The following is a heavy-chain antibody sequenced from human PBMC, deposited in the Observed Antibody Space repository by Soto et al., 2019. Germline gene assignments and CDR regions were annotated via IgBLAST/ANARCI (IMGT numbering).Heavy chain of an antibody. V-gene: IGHV4-34*01. CDR2: INHSGST. CDR3: ARGPLHSSGSDYYYGMDV. J-gene: IGHJ6*02. CDR1: GGSFSGYY. D-gene: IGHD3-22*01. Sequence: SETLSLTCAVYGGSFSGYYWSWIRQPPGKGLEWIGDINHSGSTNYNPSLKSRVTISVDTSKNQFSLKLSSVTAADTAVYYCARGPLHSSGSDYYYGMDVWGQGTTVTVSS.